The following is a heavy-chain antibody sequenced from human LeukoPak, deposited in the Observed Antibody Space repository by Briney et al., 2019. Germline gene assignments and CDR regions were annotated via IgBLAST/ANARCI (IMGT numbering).Heavy chain of an antibody. Sequence: PGGSLRLSCAASGFTVRSNYMSWVRRAPGKGLGWVSVIYSGCSTYYADSVKGRFTISRDNSKNTLYLQMNSLRAEDTAVYYCARAGGIAAAGFVDVWGKGTTVTVSS. CDR3: ARAGGIAAAGFVDV. CDR2: IYSGCST. CDR1: GFTVRSNY. D-gene: IGHD6-25*01. V-gene: IGHV3-53*01. J-gene: IGHJ6*04.